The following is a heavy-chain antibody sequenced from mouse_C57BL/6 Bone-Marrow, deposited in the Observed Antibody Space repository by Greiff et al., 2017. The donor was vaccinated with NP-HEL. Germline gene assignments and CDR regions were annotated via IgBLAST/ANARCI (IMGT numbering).Heavy chain of an antibody. CDR1: GFSLSTSGMG. J-gene: IGHJ2*01. D-gene: IGHD2-3*01. CDR2: TYWDDDK. V-gene: IGHV8-12*01. CDR3: ARRDDGYPYYCDY. Sequence: QVTLKESGPGILQSSQTLSLTCSFSGFSLSTSGMGVSWISPPSGKGLEWLAHTYWDDDKRYNPSPKRRLTISKDTSRNHVFLMITSVYTADTATDYCARRDDGYPYYCDYWGQGTTLTVSS.